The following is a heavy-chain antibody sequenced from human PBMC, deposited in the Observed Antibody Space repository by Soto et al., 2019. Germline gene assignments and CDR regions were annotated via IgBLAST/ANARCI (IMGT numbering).Heavy chain of an antibody. Sequence: GGSLRLSCAASGFTFSSYAMSWVRQAPGKGLEWVSAISGSGGSTYYADSVKGRFTISRDNSKNTLYLQMNSLRAEDTAVYYCATYYDILTGYAFDVWGQGTMVTVSS. V-gene: IGHV3-23*01. D-gene: IGHD3-9*01. CDR3: ATYYDILTGYAFDV. CDR2: ISGSGGST. CDR1: GFTFSSYA. J-gene: IGHJ3*01.